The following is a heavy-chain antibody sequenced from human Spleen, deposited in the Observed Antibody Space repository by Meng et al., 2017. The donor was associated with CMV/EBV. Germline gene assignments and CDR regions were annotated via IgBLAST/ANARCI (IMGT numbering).Heavy chain of an antibody. V-gene: IGHV1-2*02. CDR3: AREWEVATPYFDY. CDR2: INPNSGGT. CDR1: KYTVTGYY. Sequence: KDSKYTVTGYYMHWVRQAPGQGLEWMGWINPNSGGTNYAQKFQGRVTMTRDTSITTAYMELSRLKSDDTAVYYCAREWEVATPYFDYWGQGTLVTVSS. J-gene: IGHJ4*02. D-gene: IGHD1-26*01.